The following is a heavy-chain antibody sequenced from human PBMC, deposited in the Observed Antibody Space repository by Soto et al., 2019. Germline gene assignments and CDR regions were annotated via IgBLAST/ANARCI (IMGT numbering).Heavy chain of an antibody. D-gene: IGHD3-9*01. CDR3: ARANILTGYYPNWFDP. CDR2: IYYSGST. J-gene: IGHJ5*02. V-gene: IGHV4-31*03. Sequence: SETLSLTCTVSGGSISSGGYYWCWIRQHPGKGLEWIGYIYYSGSTYYNPSLKSRVTISVDTSKNQFSLKLSSVTAADTAVYYCARANILTGYYPNWFDPWGQGTLVTVSS. CDR1: GGSISSGGYY.